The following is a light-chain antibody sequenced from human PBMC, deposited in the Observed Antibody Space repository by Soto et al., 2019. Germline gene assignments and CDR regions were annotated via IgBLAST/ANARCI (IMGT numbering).Light chain of an antibody. CDR1: RSIRAY. CDR2: GAT. J-gene: IGKJ4*01. CDR3: QQTFSVTPLT. Sequence: DIQMTQSPSSLSASVGDTVTISCRASRSIRAYLNWYQHKPGKAPNLLIYGATTLHSGVPSRFSGSGSGTDFSLTISSLQPEDFATYYWQQTFSVTPLTFGGGTKVEI. V-gene: IGKV1-39*01.